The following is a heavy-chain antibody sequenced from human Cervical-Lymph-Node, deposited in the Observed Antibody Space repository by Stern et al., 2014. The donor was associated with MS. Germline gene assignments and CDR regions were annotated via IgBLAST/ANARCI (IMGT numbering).Heavy chain of an antibody. CDR3: ARSDRLWGSFDY. D-gene: IGHD3-16*01. J-gene: IGHJ4*02. V-gene: IGHV4-31*03. CDR1: GASISTVGYY. Sequence: QVQLQESGPGLVKPSQTLSLTCTVSGASISTVGYYWSWIRQHPGKGLEWIAYISYIRSTYYNPSLKSRVSISADTSKNQCSLNLTSVTAADTALYYCARSDRLWGSFDYWGQGTLVAVSS. CDR2: ISYIRST.